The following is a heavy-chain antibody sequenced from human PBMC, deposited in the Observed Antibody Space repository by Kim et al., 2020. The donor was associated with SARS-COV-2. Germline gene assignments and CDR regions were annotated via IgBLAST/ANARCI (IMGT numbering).Heavy chain of an antibody. J-gene: IGHJ4*02. D-gene: IGHD1-26*01. Sequence: EYAVSVKSRITLNPDTSKNQVSLQLNSVTPEDTAGYYCATGGVGATGFDYWGQGTLVTVSS. V-gene: IGHV6-1*01. CDR3: ATGGVGATGFDY.